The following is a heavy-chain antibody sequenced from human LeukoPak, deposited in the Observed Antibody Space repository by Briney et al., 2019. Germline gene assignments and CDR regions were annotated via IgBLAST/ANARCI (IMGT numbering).Heavy chain of an antibody. J-gene: IGHJ4*02. D-gene: IGHD3-9*01. V-gene: IGHV4-30-4*08. CDR3: ARAFDLYYFDY. Sequence: SETVSLTCTVSVGSIISGDYYWSWIRQPPGKGLEWIGYIYYSGSTYYNPSLKSRVTISVDTSKNQFSLKLSSVTAADTAVYYCARAFDLYYFDYWGQGTLVTVSS. CDR2: IYYSGST. CDR1: VGSIISGDYY.